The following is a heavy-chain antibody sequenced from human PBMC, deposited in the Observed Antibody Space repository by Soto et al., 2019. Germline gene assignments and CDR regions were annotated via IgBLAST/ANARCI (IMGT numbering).Heavy chain of an antibody. CDR3: ARDNQGAPDWYFDL. D-gene: IGHD3-16*01. V-gene: IGHV3-21*01. CDR1: GFTFSSYS. CDR2: ISSSSSYI. Sequence: GGSLRLSCAASGFTFSSYSMNWVRQAPGKGLEWVSSISSSSSYIYYADSVKGRFTISRDNAKNSLYLQMNSLRAEDTAVYYCARDNQGAPDWYFDLWGRGTLVTVSS. J-gene: IGHJ2*01.